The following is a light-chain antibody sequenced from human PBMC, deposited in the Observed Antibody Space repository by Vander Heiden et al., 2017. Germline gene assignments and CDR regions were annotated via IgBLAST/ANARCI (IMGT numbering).Light chain of an antibody. CDR2: DAS. J-gene: IGKJ3*01. CDR3: LQRYSSPYT. Sequence: DIQTTQSPSSLSASIGDRVTITCRASQSVRTFLNWYQEKPGKAPKVLIYDASTLHSGVPSRFSGTGSGTDFTLTISSLQAEDVATYYCLQRYSSPYTFGTGTVVDI. CDR1: QSVRTF. V-gene: IGKV1-39*01.